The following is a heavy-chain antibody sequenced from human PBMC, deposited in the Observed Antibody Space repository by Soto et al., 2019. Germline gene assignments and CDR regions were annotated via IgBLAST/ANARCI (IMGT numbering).Heavy chain of an antibody. CDR1: GGSISSSSYY. D-gene: IGHD5-18*01. Sequence: PSETLSLTCTVSGGSISSSSYYWGWIRQPPGKGLEWIGSIYYSGSTYYNPSLKSRVTISVDTSKNQFSLKLSSVTAADTAVYYCARHNLGRYSYGSYFDYWGQGTLVTVSS. CDR2: IYYSGST. CDR3: ARHNLGRYSYGSYFDY. J-gene: IGHJ4*02. V-gene: IGHV4-39*01.